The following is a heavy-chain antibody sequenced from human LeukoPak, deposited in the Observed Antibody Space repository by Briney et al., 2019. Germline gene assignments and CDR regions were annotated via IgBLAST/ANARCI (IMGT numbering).Heavy chain of an antibody. Sequence: SETLSLTCAVYGGSFSGYYWSWIRQPPGKGLEWIGEINHSGSTNYNPSLKSRVTISVGTSKNQFSLKLSSVTAADTAVYYCARGRLRYYYDSSGYYYGIRFDYWGKGTLVTVSS. CDR2: INHSGST. CDR1: GGSFSGYY. J-gene: IGHJ4*02. D-gene: IGHD3-22*01. CDR3: ARGRLRYYYDSSGYYYGIRFDY. V-gene: IGHV4-34*01.